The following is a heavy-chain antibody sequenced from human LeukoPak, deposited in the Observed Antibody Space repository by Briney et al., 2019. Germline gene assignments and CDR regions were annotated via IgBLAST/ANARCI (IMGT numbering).Heavy chain of an antibody. V-gene: IGHV3-48*03. CDR1: GFTFSSYE. D-gene: IGHD4-23*01. J-gene: IGHJ4*02. CDR3: ARVGRSTRWYGGANWGCEQYYFDY. CDR2: ISSSGSTI. Sequence: GGSLRLSCAASGFTFSSYEMNWVRQAPGKGLEWVSYISSSGSTIYYADSVKGRFTISRDNAKNSLYLQMNSLRAEDTAVYYCARVGRSTRWYGGANWGCEQYYFDYWGQGTLVTVSS.